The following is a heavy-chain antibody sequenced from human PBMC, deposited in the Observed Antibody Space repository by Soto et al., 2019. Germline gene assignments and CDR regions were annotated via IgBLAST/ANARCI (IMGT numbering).Heavy chain of an antibody. V-gene: IGHV3-23*01. J-gene: IGHJ3*02. D-gene: IGHD3-10*01. CDR1: GFTFSSYA. CDR3: ANLDITMVRGDHTDAFDI. CDR2: ISGSGGST. Sequence: EVQLLESGGGLVQPGGSLRLSCAASGFTFSSYAMSWVRQAPGKGLEWVSAISGSGGSTYYADSVKGRFTISRDNSKNTLYLQMNSLRVEDTAVYYCANLDITMVRGDHTDAFDIWGQGTMVTVSS.